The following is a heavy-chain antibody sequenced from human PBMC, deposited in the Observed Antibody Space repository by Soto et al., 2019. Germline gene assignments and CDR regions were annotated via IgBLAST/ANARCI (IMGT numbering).Heavy chain of an antibody. CDR1: GFTFSSYW. CDR3: AMGYFDWLLYY. CDR2: INSDGSST. V-gene: IGHV3-74*01. J-gene: IGHJ4*02. Sequence: EVQLVESGGGLVQPGGSLRLSCAASGFTFSSYWMHWVRQAPGKGLVWVSRINSDGSSTSYADSVKGRFTISRDNAKNPLYLPMTSMRAEDTAVYYWAMGYFDWLLYYWGQGTLVTVSS. D-gene: IGHD3-9*01.